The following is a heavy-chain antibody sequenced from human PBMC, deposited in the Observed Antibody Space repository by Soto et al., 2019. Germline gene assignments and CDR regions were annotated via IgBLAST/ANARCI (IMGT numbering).Heavy chain of an antibody. J-gene: IGHJ4*02. D-gene: IGHD3-16*01. V-gene: IGHV3-30*18. CDR1: EFSFSKYG. Sequence: QVQLVESGGGVVQPGRSLRLSCAASEFSFSKYGMHWVRQAPGKGLEWVAEMSDDGSKKYYGDSVKVRFTISRDNSKNTLYLLMDSLRPEDTAMYYCAKELRETGGYYFDCWGQGTLVTVSS. CDR2: MSDDGSKK. CDR3: AKELRETGGYYFDC.